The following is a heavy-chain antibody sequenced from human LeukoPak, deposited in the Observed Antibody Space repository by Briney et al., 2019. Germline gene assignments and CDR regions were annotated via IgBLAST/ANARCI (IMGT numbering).Heavy chain of an antibody. J-gene: IGHJ4*02. CDR2: IYYSGGT. Sequence: ESSETLSLTCTVSGDSISSYYWSWIRQPPGKGLEWVGHIYYSGGTSYNPSLKSRVTISADTSKNQFSLKLSSVTAAGTAVYYCARPNSLGYYFHYWGQGTLVTVSS. CDR3: ARPNSLGYYFHY. V-gene: IGHV4-59*01. D-gene: IGHD4-23*01. CDR1: GDSISSYY.